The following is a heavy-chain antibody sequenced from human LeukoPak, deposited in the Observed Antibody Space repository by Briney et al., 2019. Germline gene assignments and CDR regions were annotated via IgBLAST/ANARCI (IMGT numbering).Heavy chain of an antibody. CDR2: LGSGGRGS. CDR1: GFTFSDYA. D-gene: IGHD6-19*01. Sequence: PGGSLRLSCTASGFTFSDYAMSWVRQAPGERPEWVSALGSGGRGSHYADSVKGRFTISRDDSKNTLYLQMNSLRAEDTAVYFCARPGLAVAGTRWFDPWGQGTLVTVSS. V-gene: IGHV3-23*01. CDR3: ARPGLAVAGTRWFDP. J-gene: IGHJ5*02.